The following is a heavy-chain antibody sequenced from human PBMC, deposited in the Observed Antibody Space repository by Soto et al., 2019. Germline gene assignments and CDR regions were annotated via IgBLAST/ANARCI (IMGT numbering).Heavy chain of an antibody. D-gene: IGHD2-2*01. J-gene: IGHJ6*02. CDR1: GFTFSSYG. V-gene: IGHV3-30*03. CDR3: ARGPAIVLVPAAMNYYYCMDV. Sequence: QVQLVESGGGVVQPGRSLRLSCAASGFTFSSYGMHWVRQAPGKGLEWVAVISYDGSNKYYADSVKGRFTISRDNSKNPLYLQMNRLRAEDTVVYYCARGPAIVLVPAAMNYYYCMDVWGQGQRVTVSS. CDR2: ISYDGSNK.